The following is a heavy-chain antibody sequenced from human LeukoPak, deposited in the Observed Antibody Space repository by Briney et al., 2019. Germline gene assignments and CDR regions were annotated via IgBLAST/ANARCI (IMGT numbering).Heavy chain of an antibody. CDR1: GGSISSSSYY. J-gene: IGHJ6*02. V-gene: IGHV4-39*07. CDR3: ARDGRSSDGMDV. D-gene: IGHD2-2*01. CDR2: IYYSGST. Sequence: SETLSLTCTVSGGSISSSSYYWGWIRQPPGKGLEWIGSIYYSGSTYYNPSLKSRVTISVDTSKNQFSLKLSSVTAADTAVYYCARDGRSSDGMDVWGQGTTVTVSS.